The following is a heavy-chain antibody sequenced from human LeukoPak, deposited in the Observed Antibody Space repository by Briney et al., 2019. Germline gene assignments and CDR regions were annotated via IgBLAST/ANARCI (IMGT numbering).Heavy chain of an antibody. V-gene: IGHV3-11*05. CDR1: GFTFSDYY. D-gene: IGHD3-9*01. CDR3: ARDYDILTGYFRGGFDY. Sequence: GGSLRLSCAASGFTFSDYYMSWIREAPGKGLEWISYITSSSSDTNYADSVKGRFTISRDNAKKSLYLQMDSLRAEDTAVYYCARDYDILTGYFRGGFDYWGQGTLVTVSS. J-gene: IGHJ4*02. CDR2: ITSSSSDT.